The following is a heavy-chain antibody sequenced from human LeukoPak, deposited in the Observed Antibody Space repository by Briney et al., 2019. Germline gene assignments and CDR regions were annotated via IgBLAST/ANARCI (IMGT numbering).Heavy chain of an antibody. CDR3: VRGDYGDYTLFDY. CDR1: GFTFSSYA. V-gene: IGHV3-23*01. J-gene: IGHJ4*02. CDR2: ISGAGDRT. Sequence: GGSLRLSCAGSGFTFSSYAMSWVRQAPGKGLEWVSDISGAGDRTYYADSVKGRFTISRDNSKNTLYLQMNSLRAEDTAVYYCVRGDYGDYTLFDYWGQGTLVTVSS. D-gene: IGHD4-17*01.